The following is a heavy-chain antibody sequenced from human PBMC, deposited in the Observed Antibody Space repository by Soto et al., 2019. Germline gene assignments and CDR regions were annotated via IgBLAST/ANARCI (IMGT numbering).Heavy chain of an antibody. CDR2: ISAYNGNT. J-gene: IGHJ4*02. CDR1: GYTFTSYG. D-gene: IGHD2-2*01. Sequence: GASVKVSCKASGYTFTSYGISWVRQAPGQGLEWMGWISAYNGNTNYAQKLQGRVTMTTDTSTSTAYMELRSLRSDDTAVYYCARXYCSSTSCYLGRGQIDYWGQGTLVTVSS. CDR3: ARXYCSSTSCYLGRGQIDY. V-gene: IGHV1-18*01.